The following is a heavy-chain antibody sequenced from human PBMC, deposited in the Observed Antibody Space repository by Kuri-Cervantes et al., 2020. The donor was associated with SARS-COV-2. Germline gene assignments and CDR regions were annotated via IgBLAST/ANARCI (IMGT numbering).Heavy chain of an antibody. Sequence: GESLEISCAVPGIPFSSYGMNWVRQAPGKGLEWVSYINSCSSITYYADSVKGRFTISRDNSKDALYLQMNSLRDEDTAVYYCARDPSSYGDYVGGYFDYWGQGTLVTVSS. J-gene: IGHJ4*02. CDR2: INSCSSIT. V-gene: IGHV3-48*02. CDR1: GIPFSSYG. D-gene: IGHD4-17*01. CDR3: ARDPSSYGDYVGGYFDY.